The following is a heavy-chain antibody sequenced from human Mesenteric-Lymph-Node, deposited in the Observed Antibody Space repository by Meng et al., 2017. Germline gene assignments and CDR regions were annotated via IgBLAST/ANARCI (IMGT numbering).Heavy chain of an antibody. CDR1: GYTFTSYY. CDR2: INPSGGST. Sequence: ASVKVSCKASGYTFTSYYMHWVRQAPGQGLEWMGIINPSGGSTSYAQKFQGRVTMTRDTSTSTVYMELSSLRSEDTAVYYCARDNGGYSYDDAFDIWGQGTMVTVSS. V-gene: IGHV1-46*01. J-gene: IGHJ3*02. D-gene: IGHD5-18*01. CDR3: ARDNGGYSYDDAFDI.